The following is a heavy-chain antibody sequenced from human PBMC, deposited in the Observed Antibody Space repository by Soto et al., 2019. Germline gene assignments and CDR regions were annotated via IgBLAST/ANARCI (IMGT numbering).Heavy chain of an antibody. D-gene: IGHD3-3*01. CDR1: GGSISSYY. V-gene: IGHV4-59*08. Sequence: QVQLQESGPGLVKPSETLSLTCTVSGGSISSYYWSWIRQPPGKGLEWIGYIYYSGSTNYNPSLKSRTSISVDTSKNQFSLKLSSVTAADTAVYYCARFPGVHYDFWSGYYDHYYSYYMDVWGKGTTVTVSS. CDR2: IYYSGST. CDR3: ARFPGVHYDFWSGYYDHYYSYYMDV. J-gene: IGHJ6*03.